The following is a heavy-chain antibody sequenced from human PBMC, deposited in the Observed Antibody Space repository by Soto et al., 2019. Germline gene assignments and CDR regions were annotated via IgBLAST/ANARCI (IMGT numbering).Heavy chain of an antibody. V-gene: IGHV1-69*06. J-gene: IGHJ5*02. CDR1: GVTFSSYA. Sequence: VASVKVSCKASGVTFSSYAISWVRQAPGQGLEWMGGIIPIFGTANYAQKFQGRVTITADKSTGTAYMELSSLRSEDTAVYYCARLIFNWFDPWGQGTLVTVSS. CDR2: IIPIFGTA. D-gene: IGHD3-9*01. CDR3: ARLIFNWFDP.